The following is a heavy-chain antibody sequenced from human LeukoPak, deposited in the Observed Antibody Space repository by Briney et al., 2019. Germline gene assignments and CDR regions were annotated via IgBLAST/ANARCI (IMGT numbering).Heavy chain of an antibody. J-gene: IGHJ2*01. CDR2: INHSGST. CDR3: ARDSGWGDYYDSSGSFDL. D-gene: IGHD3-22*01. CDR1: GGSFSGYY. Sequence: SETLSLTCAVYGGSFSGYYWSWIRQPPGKGLEWIGEINHSGSTNYNPSLKSRVTISVDTSKNQFSLKLSSVTAADTAVYYCARDSGWGDYYDSSGSFDLWGRGTLVTVSS. V-gene: IGHV4-34*01.